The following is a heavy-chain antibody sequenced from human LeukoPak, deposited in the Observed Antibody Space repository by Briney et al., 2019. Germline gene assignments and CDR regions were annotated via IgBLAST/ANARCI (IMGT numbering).Heavy chain of an antibody. V-gene: IGHV3-7*03. CDR1: GSSFSNYW. J-gene: IGHJ4*02. D-gene: IGHD6-13*01. CDR3: VKNSGWYCLDY. CDR2: INGDGSHS. Sequence: GGSLRLSCAASGSSFSNYWMTWVRQAPGKGLERVADINGDGSHSYCVDSVKGRFTLSRDNAKNSLFLQMNSLRAEDTAVYYCVKNSGWYCLDYWGQGTLVTVSS.